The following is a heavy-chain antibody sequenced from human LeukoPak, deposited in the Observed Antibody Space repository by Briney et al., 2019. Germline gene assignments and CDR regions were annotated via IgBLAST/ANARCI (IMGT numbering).Heavy chain of an antibody. D-gene: IGHD2-15*01. V-gene: IGHV3-7*01. Sequence: PGGSLRLSCAASGLPFSSYWMSWVRQAPGKGLEWVANIKQDGSEKNYVDSVKGRFTISRDNARNSLFLQMNSLRAEDTAVYYCAREEDNADEYLREDYWGQEPLSPSP. CDR3: AREEDNADEYLREDY. CDR1: GLPFSSYW. J-gene: IGHJ4*01. CDR2: IKQDGSEK.